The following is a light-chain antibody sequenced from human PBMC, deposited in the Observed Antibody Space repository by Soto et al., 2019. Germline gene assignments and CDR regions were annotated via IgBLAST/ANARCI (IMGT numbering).Light chain of an antibody. CDR3: QQRSNWRT. Sequence: IVLTQSPATLSLSPGERATLSCRASQSVSSYLAWYQQKPGQAPRLLIYDASNRATGIPARFSGSVSGTDFTLTISSLEPEDFAVYYCQQRSNWRTFGQGTKVEIK. J-gene: IGKJ1*01. V-gene: IGKV3-11*01. CDR2: DAS. CDR1: QSVSSY.